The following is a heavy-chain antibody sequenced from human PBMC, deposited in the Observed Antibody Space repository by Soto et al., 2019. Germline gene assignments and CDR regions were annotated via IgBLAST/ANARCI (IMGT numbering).Heavy chain of an antibody. CDR3: ARQQQLGAFDI. J-gene: IGHJ3*02. D-gene: IGHD6-13*01. CDR1: GFTFSSYG. CDR2: IWYDGSNK. Sequence: QVQLVESGGGVVQPGRSLRLSCAASGFTFSSYGMHWVRQAPGKGLEGVAVIWYDGSNKYYADSVKGRFTFSRDNSKNTLYLQMNSLRAEDTAVYYCARQQQLGAFDIWCQGTMVTVSS. V-gene: IGHV3-33*01.